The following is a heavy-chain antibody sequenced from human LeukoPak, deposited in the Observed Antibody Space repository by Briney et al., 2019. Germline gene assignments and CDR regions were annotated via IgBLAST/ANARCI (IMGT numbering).Heavy chain of an antibody. CDR1: GFTVSSNY. Sequence: GGSLRLSCAASGFTVSSNYMSWVRQAPGKGLEWVSVIYSGGSTYCADSVKGRFTISRDNSKNTLYLQMNSLRAEDTAVYYCARVTSNYGPFDYWGQGTLVTVSS. CDR2: IYSGGST. V-gene: IGHV3-66*02. J-gene: IGHJ4*02. D-gene: IGHD4-11*01. CDR3: ARVTSNYGPFDY.